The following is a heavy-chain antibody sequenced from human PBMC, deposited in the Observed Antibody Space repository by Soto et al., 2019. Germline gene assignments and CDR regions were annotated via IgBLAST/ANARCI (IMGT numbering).Heavy chain of an antibody. Sequence: VLVTVCCKPSGYTFSCYHIRWQRQAPGQGLEWMGWISANNTNTNDAQKFQGRVTMTTDTLTSTAYMELRSLRSDDDAVYYCSRDTPPTDNCGQESLLAISS. CDR3: SRDTPPTDN. V-gene: IGHV1-18*01. CDR2: ISANNTNT. CDR1: GYTFSCYH. J-gene: IGHJ4*02.